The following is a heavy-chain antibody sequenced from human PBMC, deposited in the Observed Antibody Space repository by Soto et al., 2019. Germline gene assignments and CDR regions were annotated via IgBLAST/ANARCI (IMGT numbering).Heavy chain of an antibody. Sequence: QLQLQESGPGLVKPSETLSLTCTVSGDSVSTYSYSWGWIRQSPGKGREWIGTIYSSENTNYNPSLRSQVTLSLDSSTNEFARRRSSLTAADTAGYYCPSLNGYCIRPNCHGYYGMDVWGQGTTVTVSS. J-gene: IGHJ6*02. V-gene: IGHV4-39*01. D-gene: IGHD2-2*03. CDR3: PSLNGYCIRPNCHGYYGMDV. CDR1: GDSVSTYSYS. CDR2: IYSSENT.